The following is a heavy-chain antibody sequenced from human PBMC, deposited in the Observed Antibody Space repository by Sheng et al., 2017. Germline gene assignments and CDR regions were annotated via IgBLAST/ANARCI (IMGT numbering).Heavy chain of an antibody. CDR2: INSDGSST. V-gene: IGHV3-74*01. CDR3: ARVPVYGDYRYYYGMDV. D-gene: IGHD4-17*01. J-gene: IGHJ6*02. Sequence: EVQLVESGGGLVQPGGSLRLSCAASGFTFSSYWMHWVRQAPGKGLVWVSRINSDGSSTSYADSVKGRFTISRDNAKNTLYLQMNSLRAEDXETVYYCARVPVYGDYRYYYGMDVWGQGTT. CDR1: GFTFSSYW.